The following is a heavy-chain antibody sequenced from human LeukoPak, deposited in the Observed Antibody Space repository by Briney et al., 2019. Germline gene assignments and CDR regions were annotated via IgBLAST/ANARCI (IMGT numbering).Heavy chain of an antibody. Sequence: GASVKVSCKASGYTFTSYDINWVRQAPGQGLEWMGIINPSGGSTSYAQKFQGRVTMTRDTSTSTVYMELSSLRSEDTAVYYCARGEGHYGSGSYYALDWFDPWGQGTLVTVSS. J-gene: IGHJ5*02. CDR1: GYTFTSYD. D-gene: IGHD3-10*01. V-gene: IGHV1-46*01. CDR2: INPSGGST. CDR3: ARGEGHYGSGSYYALDWFDP.